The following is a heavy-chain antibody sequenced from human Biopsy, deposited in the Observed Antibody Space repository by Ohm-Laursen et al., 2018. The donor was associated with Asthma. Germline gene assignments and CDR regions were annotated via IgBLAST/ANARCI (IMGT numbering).Heavy chain of an antibody. CDR3: ARKAGSCISRTCYSLDF. D-gene: IGHD2-2*01. CDR2: INSVFGTT. J-gene: IGHJ4*02. CDR1: GGTFNTYV. Sequence: GSSVNVSCKSLGGTFNTYVIGWVRQAPGQGLEWMGGINSVFGTTTYPQKFQDRVTITADDSTGTVYMELSSLRSEDTAVYYCARKAGSCISRTCYSLDFWGQGTLVTVSS. V-gene: IGHV1-69*01.